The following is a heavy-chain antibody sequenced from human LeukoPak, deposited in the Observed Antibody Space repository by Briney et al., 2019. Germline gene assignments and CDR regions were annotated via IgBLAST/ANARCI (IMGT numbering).Heavy chain of an antibody. CDR3: ARGGVLLWFGEPYDAFDI. Sequence: GGSLRLSCAASGFTFSSYEMNWIRQAPGKGLEWVSYISSSGSTIYYADSVKGRFTISRDNAKNSLYLQMNSLRAEDTAVYYCARGGVLLWFGEPYDAFDIWGQETMVTVSS. D-gene: IGHD3-10*01. CDR2: ISSSGSTI. CDR1: GFTFSSYE. J-gene: IGHJ3*02. V-gene: IGHV3-48*03.